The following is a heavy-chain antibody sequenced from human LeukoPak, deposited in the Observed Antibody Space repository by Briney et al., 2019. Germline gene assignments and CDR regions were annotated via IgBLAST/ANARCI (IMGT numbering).Heavy chain of an antibody. J-gene: IGHJ4*02. CDR1: GYTFTSYG. D-gene: IGHD3-16*01. Sequence: ASVKVSCKASGYTFTSYGISWVRQAPGQGLEWMGWINAYNGNTNYAQKLQGRVTMTTDTSTSTAYMELRNLRSDDTAVYYCARGGPAARLITFGGATDYWGQGTLVTVSS. CDR2: INAYNGNT. V-gene: IGHV1-18*01. CDR3: ARGGPAARLITFGGATDY.